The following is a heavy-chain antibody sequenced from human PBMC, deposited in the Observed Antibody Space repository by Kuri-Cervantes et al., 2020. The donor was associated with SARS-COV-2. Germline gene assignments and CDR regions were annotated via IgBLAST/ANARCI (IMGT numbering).Heavy chain of an antibody. Sequence: GESLKISCAASGFTFSGHWIHWVRQAPGKGLVWVSRINPDGSYTNNADSVKGRFTLSRDNAKNTLYLQMNSLRADDTAVYYCAREGLAVAGTVDYWGQGTLVTVSS. V-gene: IGHV3-74*01. CDR2: INPDGSYT. CDR1: GFTFSGHW. J-gene: IGHJ4*02. CDR3: AREGLAVAGTVDY. D-gene: IGHD6-19*01.